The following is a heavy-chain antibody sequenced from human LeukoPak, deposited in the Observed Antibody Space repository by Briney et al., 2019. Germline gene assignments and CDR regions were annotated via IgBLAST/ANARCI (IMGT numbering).Heavy chain of an antibody. V-gene: IGHV1-18*01. Sequence: GASVKVSCKASGYTFTSYGISWVRQAPGQGLEWMGWISAYNGNTNYAQKLQGRVTTTTDTSTSTAYMELRSLRSDDTAVYYCARDRGIAARPHYYYYGMDVWGQGTTVTVSS. CDR3: ARDRGIAARPHYYYYGMDV. D-gene: IGHD6-6*01. CDR2: ISAYNGNT. J-gene: IGHJ6*02. CDR1: GYTFTSYG.